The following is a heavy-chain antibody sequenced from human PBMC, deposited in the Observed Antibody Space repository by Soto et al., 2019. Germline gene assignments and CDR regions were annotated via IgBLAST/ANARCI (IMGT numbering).Heavy chain of an antibody. J-gene: IGHJ4*02. V-gene: IGHV4-4*02. Sequence: QVQLQESGPGLVKPSETLTLTCAVSGASISTGKWWSWVRQPPGKGLEWIGEISHGVSANYNPAPRXXVTIEVDKSKNQFSLRLSVTAADTAMYYCTRDGDFGYSLAYWGQGTLVTVSS. CDR2: ISHGVSA. D-gene: IGHD5-18*01. CDR1: GASISTGKW. CDR3: TRDGDFGYSLAY.